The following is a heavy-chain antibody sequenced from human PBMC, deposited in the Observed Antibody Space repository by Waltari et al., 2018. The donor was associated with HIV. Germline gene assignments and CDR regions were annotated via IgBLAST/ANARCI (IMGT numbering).Heavy chain of an antibody. D-gene: IGHD5-18*01. Sequence: QVQLVQSGAEVKKPGASVKVSCKASGYTFTSYGISWVRQGTGKGLEWMGWISAYNGNTNYAQKLQGRVTMTTDTSTSTAYMELRSLRSDDTAVYYCARGYSYGSRGWYFDLWGRGTLVTVSS. J-gene: IGHJ2*01. V-gene: IGHV1-18*01. CDR2: ISAYNGNT. CDR3: ARGYSYGSRGWYFDL. CDR1: GYTFTSYG.